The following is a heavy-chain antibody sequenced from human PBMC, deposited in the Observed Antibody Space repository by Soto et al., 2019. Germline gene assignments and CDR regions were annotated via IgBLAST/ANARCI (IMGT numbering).Heavy chain of an antibody. CDR3: ARDHSYGYSPDAFDI. V-gene: IGHV4-31*03. J-gene: IGHJ3*02. CDR1: GGSISSGGYY. CDR2: IYYSGST. Sequence: QVQLQESGPGLVKPSQTLSLTCTVSGGSISSGGYYWSWIRQHPGKGLEWIGYIYYSGSTYYNPALKSRVTISVDTSKNQFSLKLSSVTAADTAVYYCARDHSYGYSPDAFDIWGQGTMVTVSS. D-gene: IGHD5-18*01.